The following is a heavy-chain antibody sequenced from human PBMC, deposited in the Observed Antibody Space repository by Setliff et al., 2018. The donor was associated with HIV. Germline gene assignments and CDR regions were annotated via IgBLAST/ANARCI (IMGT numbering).Heavy chain of an antibody. CDR3: TRGIGGIGYYPDY. Sequence: SETLSLTCTVSGGSITGYYWSWIRQPPGKGMEWIGYIYYNGGTNYNPSLKSRVTMLVDTSENHFTLKLTSVTAADTTMYYCTRGIGGIGYYPDYWGQGTLVTVST. D-gene: IGHD3-22*01. CDR1: GGSITGYY. J-gene: IGHJ4*02. V-gene: IGHV4-59*01. CDR2: IYYNGGT.